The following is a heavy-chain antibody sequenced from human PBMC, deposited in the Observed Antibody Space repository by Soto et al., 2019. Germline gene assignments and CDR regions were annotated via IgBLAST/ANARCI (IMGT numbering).Heavy chain of an antibody. CDR1: GFTFDDYS. CDR3: TRRAAAAAVVPYGMDV. V-gene: IGHV3-73*01. Sequence: GGCLRLSWAASGFTFDDYSMHWVRQAPGKGMEWVGRIRSKANSYATAYAASVKGRFTISRDDSKNTAYLQMTRLKTDDPVVYYCTRRAAAAAVVPYGMDVWREGPKDTVPS. CDR2: IRSKANSYAT. D-gene: IGHD6-13*01. J-gene: IGHJ6*01.